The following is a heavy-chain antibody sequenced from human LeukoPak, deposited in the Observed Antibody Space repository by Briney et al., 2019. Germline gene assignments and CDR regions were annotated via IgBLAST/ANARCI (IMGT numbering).Heavy chain of an antibody. CDR3: ARAGVWDYSDSSGYHNGAFDI. J-gene: IGHJ3*02. Sequence: ASVKVSCKASGYTFTGYYMHWVRQAPGQGLEWMGWINPNSGGTNYAQKFQGRVTMTRDTSISTAYMELSRLRSDDTAVYYCARAGVWDYSDSSGYHNGAFDIWGQGTMVTVSS. CDR2: INPNSGGT. CDR1: GYTFTGYY. V-gene: IGHV1-2*02. D-gene: IGHD3-22*01.